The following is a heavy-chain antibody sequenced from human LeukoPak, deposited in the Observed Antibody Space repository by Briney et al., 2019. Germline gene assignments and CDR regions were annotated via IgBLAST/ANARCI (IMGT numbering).Heavy chain of an antibody. V-gene: IGHV3-53*01. CDR3: AKYVFSYGSGSYLAH. J-gene: IGHJ4*02. CDR2: INGSGGRT. Sequence: PGGSLRLSCAASGFTVSSNYMSWVRQAPGKGLEWLTGINGSGGRTYYADSVKGRFTISRDNSKNTVYLQLNGLRAEDTAVYYCAKYVFSYGSGSYLAHWGQGTLVTVSS. D-gene: IGHD3-10*01. CDR1: GFTVSSNY.